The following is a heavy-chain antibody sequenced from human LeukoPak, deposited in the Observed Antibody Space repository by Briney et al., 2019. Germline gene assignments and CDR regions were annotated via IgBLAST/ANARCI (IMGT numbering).Heavy chain of an antibody. Sequence: PSETLSLTCTVSGGSISSSSYYWGWIRQPPGKGLEWIGTIYYTESAYYNPSLKSRVTISVDTSKNHFSLKLSSVTAADTAVFYCARTARFETGGSRAPPNNWFDPWGQGTLVTVSS. CDR2: IYYTESA. J-gene: IGHJ5*02. D-gene: IGHD7-27*01. CDR1: GGSISSSSYY. V-gene: IGHV4-39*07. CDR3: ARTARFETGGSRAPPNNWFDP.